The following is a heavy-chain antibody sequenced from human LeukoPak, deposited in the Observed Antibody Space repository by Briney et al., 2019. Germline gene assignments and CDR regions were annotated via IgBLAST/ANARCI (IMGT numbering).Heavy chain of an antibody. J-gene: IGHJ6*02. CDR3: ARDSGSYYIHYYYYGMDV. V-gene: IGHV3-33*01. Sequence: GGSLRLSCAASGFTFSSYGMHWVRQAPGKGLEWVAVIWYDGSNKYYADSVKGRFTISRDTSKNTLYLQMNSLRAEDTAVYYCARDSGSYYIHYYYYGMDVWGQGTTVTVSS. CDR2: IWYDGSNK. CDR1: GFTFSSYG. D-gene: IGHD1-26*01.